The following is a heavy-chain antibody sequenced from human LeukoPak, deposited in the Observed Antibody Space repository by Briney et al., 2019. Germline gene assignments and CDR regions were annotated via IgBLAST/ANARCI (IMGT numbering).Heavy chain of an antibody. CDR3: AKGLDYGGKFPRGYFDL. D-gene: IGHD4-23*01. J-gene: IGHJ2*01. Sequence: GGSLRLSCAASGFTFSSYGMHWVRQAPGKGLEWVAFIRYDGSNKYYADSVKGRFTISRDNSKNTLYLQMNSLRAEDTAVYYCAKGLDYGGKFPRGYFDLWGRGTLVTVSS. CDR1: GFTFSSYG. V-gene: IGHV3-30*02. CDR2: IRYDGSNK.